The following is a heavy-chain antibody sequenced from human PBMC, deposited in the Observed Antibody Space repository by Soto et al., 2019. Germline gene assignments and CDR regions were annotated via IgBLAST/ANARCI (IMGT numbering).Heavy chain of an antibody. J-gene: IGHJ4*02. CDR2: ISGSGGST. Sequence: HPGGSLRLSFAASGFTFSSYAMSWVRQAPGKGLEWVSAISGSGGSTYYADSVKGRFTISRDNSKNTLYLQMNSLRVEDTAVYYCAKEKEYWNYVRYFDCWGQGALVTVSS. CDR3: AKEKEYWNYVRYFDC. CDR1: GFTFSSYA. V-gene: IGHV3-23*01. D-gene: IGHD1-7*01.